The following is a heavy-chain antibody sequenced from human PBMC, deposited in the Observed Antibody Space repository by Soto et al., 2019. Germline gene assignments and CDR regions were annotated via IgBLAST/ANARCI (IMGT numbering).Heavy chain of an antibody. CDR3: ASTTLGYCSGGSCYSFLY. J-gene: IGHJ4*02. CDR2: INHSGST. CDR1: GGSFSGYY. Sequence: QVQLQQWGAGLLKPSETLSLTCAVYGGSFSGYYWSWIRQPPGKGLEWIGEINHSGSTNYNPSLKSRVTISVDTSKNHFSLKLSSVTAADTAVYYCASTTLGYCSGGSCYSFLYWGQGTLVTVSS. D-gene: IGHD2-15*01. V-gene: IGHV4-34*01.